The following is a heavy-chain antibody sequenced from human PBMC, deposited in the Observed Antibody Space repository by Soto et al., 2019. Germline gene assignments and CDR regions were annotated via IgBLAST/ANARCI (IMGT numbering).Heavy chain of an antibody. J-gene: IGHJ4*02. CDR2: IYHSGST. V-gene: IGHV4-30-2*01. CDR3: DRDYSVVDFDY. D-gene: IGHD2-15*01. Sequence: SETLSLTCAVSGGSISSGGYSWSWIRQPPGKGLEWIGYIYHSGSTYYNPSLKSRVTISVDRSKNQFSLKLSSVTAADTAVYYCDRDYSVVDFDYWGQGTLVTVSS. CDR1: GGSISSGGYS.